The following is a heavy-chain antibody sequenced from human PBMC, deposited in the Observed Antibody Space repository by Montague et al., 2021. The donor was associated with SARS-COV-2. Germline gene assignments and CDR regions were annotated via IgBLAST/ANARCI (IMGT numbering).Heavy chain of an antibody. CDR3: ARAASWAYCGGDCFFDAFDI. CDR2: IKQDGSEK. D-gene: IGHD2-21*02. CDR1: GFTFSSYW. Sequence: SLRLSCAASGFTFSSYWMSRVRQAPGKGLEWVANIKQDGSEKYYVDSVKGRFTISRDNAKNSLYLQMNSLRAEDTAVYYCARAASWAYCGGDCFFDAFDIWGQGTMVTVSS. J-gene: IGHJ3*02. V-gene: IGHV3-7*03.